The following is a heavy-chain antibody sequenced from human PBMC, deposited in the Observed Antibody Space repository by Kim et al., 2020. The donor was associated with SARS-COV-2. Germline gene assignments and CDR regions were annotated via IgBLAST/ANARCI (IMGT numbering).Heavy chain of an antibody. D-gene: IGHD1-26*01. CDR2: IYHSGST. CDR1: GGSISSSNW. Sequence: SETLSLTCAVSGGSISSSNWWSWVRQPPGKGLEWIGEIYHSGSTNYNPSLKSRVTISVDKSKNQFSLKLSSVTAADTAVYYCARCPVGARGSKGYGMDVWGQGTTVTVSS. V-gene: IGHV4-4*02. CDR3: ARCPVGARGSKGYGMDV. J-gene: IGHJ6*02.